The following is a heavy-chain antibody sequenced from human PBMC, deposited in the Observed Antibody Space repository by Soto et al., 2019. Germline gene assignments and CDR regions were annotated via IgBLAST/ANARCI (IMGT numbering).Heavy chain of an antibody. CDR2: VRGDNGHT. Sequence: QVQLVQSGAEVKKPGASVKVSCKASGYTFTTHGISWVRQVPGQGLEWMGWVRGDNGHTNYAQSRRGRVTMTTETSTNTAYVELRSLRSYDTAVYYCARDLCYCRSGTFDREWFDTWGQGTLVTVSS. D-gene: IGHD2-2*01. CDR1: GYTFTTHG. V-gene: IGHV1-18*01. CDR3: ARDLCYCRSGTFDREWFDT. J-gene: IGHJ5*02.